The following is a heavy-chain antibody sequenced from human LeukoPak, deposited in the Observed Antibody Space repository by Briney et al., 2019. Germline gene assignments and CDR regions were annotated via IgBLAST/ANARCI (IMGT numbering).Heavy chain of an antibody. CDR1: GGSFSGYY. CDR3: ARRVVPAAIRGWFDP. V-gene: IGHV4-34*01. D-gene: IGHD2-2*02. J-gene: IGHJ5*02. Sequence: KPSETLSLTCAVYGGSFSGYYWSWIRQPPGKGLEWIGVINHSGSTNYNPSLKSRVTISVDTSKNQFSLKLSSVTAADTAVYYCARRVVPAAIRGWFDPWGQGTLVTVSS. CDR2: INHSGST.